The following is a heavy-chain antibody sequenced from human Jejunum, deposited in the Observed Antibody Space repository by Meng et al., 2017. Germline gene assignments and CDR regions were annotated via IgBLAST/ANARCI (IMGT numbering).Heavy chain of an antibody. CDR3: ARDWGCRDGSCFSGLLEY. Sequence: QLQLQESGPVLVQPSGTLSPTCGVAGGSISSSNRWSWVRQSPGKGLEWIGEMYHGGDTNYNPSLETRVTISTDTSRNEFSLKLRSVTAADTAVYYCARDWGCRDGSCFSGLLEYWGQGILVTVSS. CDR1: GGSISSSNR. J-gene: IGHJ4*02. CDR2: MYHGGDT. D-gene: IGHD2-15*01. V-gene: IGHV4-4*02.